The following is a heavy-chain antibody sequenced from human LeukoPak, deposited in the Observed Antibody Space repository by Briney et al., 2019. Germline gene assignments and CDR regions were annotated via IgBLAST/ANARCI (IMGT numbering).Heavy chain of an antibody. CDR2: IYYSGST. J-gene: IGHJ4*02. V-gene: IGHV4-59*01. D-gene: IGHD3-10*01. Sequence: SETLSLTCTVSGGSISSYYWSWIRQPPGKGLEWIGYIYYSGSTNYNPSLKSRVTISVDTSKNQFSLKLSSVTAADTAVYYCAGMVRGVISGYFDYWGQGTLVTVSS. CDR3: AGMVRGVISGYFDY. CDR1: GGSISSYY.